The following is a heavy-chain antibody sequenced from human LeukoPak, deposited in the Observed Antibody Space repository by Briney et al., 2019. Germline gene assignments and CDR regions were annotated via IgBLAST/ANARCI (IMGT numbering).Heavy chain of an antibody. CDR3: AIHIVVVPAAKKKNWFDP. Sequence: SETLSLTCAVYGGSFSGYYWSWIRQPPGKGLEWIGEINHSGSTNYNPSLKSRVTISVDTSKNQLSLKLSSVTAADTAVYYCAIHIVVVPAAKKKNWFDPWGQGTLVTVSS. CDR2: INHSGST. D-gene: IGHD2-2*01. CDR1: GGSFSGYY. V-gene: IGHV4-34*01. J-gene: IGHJ5*02.